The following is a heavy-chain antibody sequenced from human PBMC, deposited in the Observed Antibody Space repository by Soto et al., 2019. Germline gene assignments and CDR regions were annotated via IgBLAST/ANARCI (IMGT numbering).Heavy chain of an antibody. CDR2: IIPIFGTA. J-gene: IGHJ3*02. CDR1: GGTFSSYA. V-gene: IGHV1-69*12. CDR3: ARDLPCLCDAFDI. Sequence: QVQLVQSGAEVKKPGSSVKVSCKASGGTFSSYAISWVRQAPGQGLEWMGGIIPIFGTANYAQKFQGRVTIPADEFTRTVFMGLRSLGSEDTAVYYCARDLPCLCDAFDIWGQGTMVTVSS.